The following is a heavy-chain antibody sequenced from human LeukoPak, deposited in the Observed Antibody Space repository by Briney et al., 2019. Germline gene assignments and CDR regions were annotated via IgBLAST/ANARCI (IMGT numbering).Heavy chain of an antibody. J-gene: IGHJ4*02. CDR1: GGSISSSSYY. Sequence: SEILSLTCTVSGGSISSSSYYWGWIRQPPGKGLEWIGRIYYTGSTYYNPSLKSRVTISVDTSKNQFSLKLSSVTAAGTAVYYCVRDGYNPIEYWGQGTLVTVSS. V-gene: IGHV4-39*07. CDR3: VRDGYNPIEY. D-gene: IGHD5-24*01. CDR2: IYYTGST.